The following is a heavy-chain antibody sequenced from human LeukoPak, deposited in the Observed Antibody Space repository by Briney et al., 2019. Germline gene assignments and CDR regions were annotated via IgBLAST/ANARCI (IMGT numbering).Heavy chain of an antibody. V-gene: IGHV4-34*01. CDR1: GGSFSGYY. CDR2: INHSGST. Sequence: PSETLSLTCAVYGGSFSGYYWSWIRQPPGKGLEWIGEINHSGSTNYNPSLKSRVTISVDTSKNQFSLKLSSVTAADTAVYYCARVPRGLGSYYFDYWGQGTLVTVSS. D-gene: IGHD1-26*01. J-gene: IGHJ4*02. CDR3: ARVPRGLGSYYFDY.